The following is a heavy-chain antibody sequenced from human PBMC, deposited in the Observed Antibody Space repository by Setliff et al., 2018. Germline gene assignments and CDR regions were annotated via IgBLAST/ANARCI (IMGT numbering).Heavy chain of an antibody. CDR1: GFTFSTYS. V-gene: IGHV3-23*01. Sequence: GGSLRPSCAASGFTFSTYSMSWVRQAPGKGLGWVSAISGDSEYIYYRDSVKGRFTISRANSKNTLYLQMNNLRVEDTARYYCVNHNPARRSPAGAALDSWGQGTLVTVSS. CDR3: VNHNPARRSPAGAALDS. J-gene: IGHJ4*02. CDR2: ISGDSEYI. D-gene: IGHD6-19*01.